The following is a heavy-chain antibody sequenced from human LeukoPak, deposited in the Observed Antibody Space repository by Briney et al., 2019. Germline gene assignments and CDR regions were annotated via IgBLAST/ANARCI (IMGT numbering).Heavy chain of an antibody. CDR1: GVSITTYY. D-gene: IGHD3-16*02. J-gene: IGHJ4*02. CDR3: ARSVRLGELSDE. V-gene: IGHV4-59*01. CDR2: LYYTGRA. Sequence: SETLSLTCSVSGVSITTYYWSWFRQTPAKGLEWIGYLYYTGRANYNPSLQSRVTISLDTSKNQFSLILTSVTAADTAVYYCARSVRLGELSDEWGQGTLVTVSS.